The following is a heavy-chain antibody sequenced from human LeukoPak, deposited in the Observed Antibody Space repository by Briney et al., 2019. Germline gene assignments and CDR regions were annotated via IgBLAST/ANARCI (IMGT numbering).Heavy chain of an antibody. J-gene: IGHJ4*02. CDR3: ARGNQQLPRSTTDY. CDR2: IGGSGTTI. V-gene: IGHV3-11*04. Sequence: PGGSLRLSCAASGFTFTDYYMSWIRQAPGKGLEGGSDIGGSGTTIYYADSVKGRFTISRDNAKNTLYLQLNSLRAEDTGVYYCARGNQQLPRSTTDYWGQGTLVTVSS. D-gene: IGHD2-2*01. CDR1: GFTFTDYY.